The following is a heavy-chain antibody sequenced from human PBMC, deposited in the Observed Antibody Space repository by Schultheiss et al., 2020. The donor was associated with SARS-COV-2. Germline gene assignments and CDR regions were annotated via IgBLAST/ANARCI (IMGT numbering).Heavy chain of an antibody. CDR2: IYYSGST. J-gene: IGHJ4*02. CDR1: GGSISSYY. CDR3: ARGRNNVLRFLEWRPSPSYRFDY. D-gene: IGHD3-3*01. Sequence: SQTLSLTCAVYGGSISSYYWSWIRQPPGKGLEWIGYIYYSGSTNYNPSLKSRVTISVDTSKNQFSLKLSSVTAADTAVYYCARGRNNVLRFLEWRPSPSYRFDYWGQGTLVTVSS. V-gene: IGHV4-59*12.